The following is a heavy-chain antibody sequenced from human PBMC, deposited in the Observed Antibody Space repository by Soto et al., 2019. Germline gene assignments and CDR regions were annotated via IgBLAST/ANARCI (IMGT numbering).Heavy chain of an antibody. Sequence: AGGYLRLSCAASGFTFSSYGMHWVRQAPGKGLEWVAVIWYDGSNKYYADSVKGRFTISRDNSKNTLYLQMNSLRAEDTAVYYCARDLSPYYDFWSGYYGMDVWGQGTSVTVSS. D-gene: IGHD3-3*01. CDR1: GFTFSSYG. V-gene: IGHV3-33*01. CDR2: IWYDGSNK. CDR3: ARDLSPYYDFWSGYYGMDV. J-gene: IGHJ6*02.